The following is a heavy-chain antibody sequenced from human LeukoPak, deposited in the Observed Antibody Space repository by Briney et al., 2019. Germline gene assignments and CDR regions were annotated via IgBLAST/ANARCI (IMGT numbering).Heavy chain of an antibody. CDR2: INHSGST. J-gene: IGHJ4*02. Sequence: PGGSLRLSCAASGFTFSSYAMSWIRQPPGKGLEWIGEINHSGSTNYNPSLKSRVTISVDTSKNQFSLKVSSVTAADTAMYYCAREWGHLGFDYWGQGTLVTVSS. CDR3: AREWGHLGFDY. CDR1: GFTFSSYA. D-gene: IGHD3-16*01. V-gene: IGHV4-34*01.